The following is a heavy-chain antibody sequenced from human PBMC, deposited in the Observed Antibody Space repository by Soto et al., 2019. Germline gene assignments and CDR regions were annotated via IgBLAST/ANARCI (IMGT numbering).Heavy chain of an antibody. CDR2: IYYSGST. V-gene: IGHV4-31*03. J-gene: IGHJ4*02. CDR1: GGSISSGGYY. Sequence: QVQLQESDPGLVKPSQTLSLTCTVSGGSISSGGYYWSWIRQHPGKGLEWIGYIYYSGSTYYNPSPKSRVTISVDTSKNQFSLKLSSVTAADTAVYYWARAGGGGTLLDYWGQGTLVTVSS. CDR3: ARAGGGGTLLDY. D-gene: IGHD3-16*01.